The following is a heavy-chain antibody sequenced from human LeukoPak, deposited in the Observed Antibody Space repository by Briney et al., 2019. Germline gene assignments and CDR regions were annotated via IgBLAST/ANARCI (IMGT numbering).Heavy chain of an antibody. CDR2: ISGSCGST. CDR3: AKSGPVHRYYYYGMDV. J-gene: IGHJ6*02. Sequence: GGSLRLSCAASGFTFSSYAMSWVRQAPGKGLEWVSAISGSCGSTYYASSVKGRFTISRDNSKNTLYLQMNSLRAEDTAVYYCAKSGPVHRYYYYGMDVWGQGTTVTVSS. D-gene: IGHD2-21*01. V-gene: IGHV3-23*01. CDR1: GFTFSSYA.